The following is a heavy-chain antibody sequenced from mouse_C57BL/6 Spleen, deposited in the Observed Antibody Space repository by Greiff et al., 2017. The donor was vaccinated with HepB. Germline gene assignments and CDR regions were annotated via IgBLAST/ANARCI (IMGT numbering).Heavy chain of an antibody. CDR1: GFTFSDYY. Sequence: DVILVDSEGGLVQPGSSMKLSCTASGFTFSDYYMAWVRQVPEKGLEWVANINYDGSSTYYLDSLKSRFIISRDNAKNILYLQMSSLKSEDTATYYCARDGYYRNYAMDYWGQGTSVTVSS. CDR3: ARDGYYRNYAMDY. D-gene: IGHD2-3*01. V-gene: IGHV5-16*01. J-gene: IGHJ4*01. CDR2: INYDGSST.